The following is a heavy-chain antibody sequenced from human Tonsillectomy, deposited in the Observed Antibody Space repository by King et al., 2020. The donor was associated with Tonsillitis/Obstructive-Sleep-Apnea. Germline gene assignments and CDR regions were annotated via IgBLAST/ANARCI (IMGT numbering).Heavy chain of an antibody. J-gene: IGHJ3*02. CDR3: ARGRMGAFDI. CDR1: GFTFSSHW. Sequence: VQLVESGGGLVQPGGSLRLSCAASGFTFSSHWMHWVRQAPGKGLVWVSRTNSDGSSTNYADSVQGRFTISRGNAKNTLYLQMNSLRAEDTAVYYCARGRMGAFDIWGQGTMVTVSS. V-gene: IGHV3-74*01. CDR2: TNSDGSST. D-gene: IGHD3-10*01.